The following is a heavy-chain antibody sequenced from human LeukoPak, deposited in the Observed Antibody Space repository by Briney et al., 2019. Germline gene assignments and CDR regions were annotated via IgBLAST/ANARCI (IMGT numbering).Heavy chain of an antibody. CDR1: GFTFSSYA. D-gene: IGHD2-21*02. CDR2: ISGSGGST. V-gene: IGHV3-23*01. Sequence: GGSLRLSCAASGFTFSSYAMSWVRQAPGKGLEWDSAISGSGGSTYYAVSVKGRFTISRDNSKNTLYLQMNSLRAEDTAVYYCAKRLSYYYYYMDVWGKGTTVTVSS. J-gene: IGHJ6*03. CDR3: AKRLSYYYYYMDV.